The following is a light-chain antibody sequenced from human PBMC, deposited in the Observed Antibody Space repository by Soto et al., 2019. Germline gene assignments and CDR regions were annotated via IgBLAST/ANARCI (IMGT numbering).Light chain of an antibody. J-gene: IGKJ1*01. V-gene: IGKV3-11*01. CDR2: DVS. Sequence: IVLTQSPATRYLSPGKRATLSCRASQNISDYLIWYQQKPGQAPRLLIYDVSNRATGIPARFSGSGSGTDFTLTISSLENEDFAVYYCQQRSNWTRTFGQGTKVDIK. CDR3: QQRSNWTRT. CDR1: QNISDY.